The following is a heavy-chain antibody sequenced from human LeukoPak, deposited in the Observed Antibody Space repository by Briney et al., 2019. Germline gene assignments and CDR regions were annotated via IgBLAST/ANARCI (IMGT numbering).Heavy chain of an antibody. CDR3: ARAMYYYYYHMDV. Sequence: GGSLRLSCAASGFTFSSYEMNWVRQAPGKGLEWVSYISSSGSTIYYADSVRGRFTISRDNAKNSLYLQMNSLRPEDTAVYYCARAMYYYYYHMDVWGKGTTVTVSS. CDR1: GFTFSSYE. CDR2: ISSSGSTI. V-gene: IGHV3-48*03. J-gene: IGHJ6*03.